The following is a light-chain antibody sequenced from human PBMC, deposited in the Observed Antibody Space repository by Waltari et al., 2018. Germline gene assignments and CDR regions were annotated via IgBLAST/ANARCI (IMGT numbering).Light chain of an antibody. Sequence: SYVLTQPPSVSVAPGTTARIACGGNNIGAKSVHWYQERPGQAPVLIIYYDSVRPSGIPERFSGYNSGNTATLIISRVEAGDEADYYGQVWDYDTAHLVFGGGTTLTVV. J-gene: IGLJ3*02. CDR2: YDS. CDR1: NIGAKS. CDR3: QVWDYDTAHLV. V-gene: IGLV3-21*04.